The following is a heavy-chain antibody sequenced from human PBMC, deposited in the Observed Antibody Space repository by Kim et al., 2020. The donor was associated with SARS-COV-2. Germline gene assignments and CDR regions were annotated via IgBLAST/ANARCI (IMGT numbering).Heavy chain of an antibody. D-gene: IGHD3-22*01. V-gene: IGHV3-30*18. Sequence: GGSLRLSCAASGFTFSSYGMHWVRQAPGKGLEWVAVISYDGSNKYYADSVKGRFTISRDNSKNTLYLQMNSLRAEDTAVYYCAKVTPGLHSSESWGQGTL. CDR3: AKVTPGLHSSES. CDR1: GFTFSSYG. J-gene: IGHJ4*02. CDR2: ISYDGSNK.